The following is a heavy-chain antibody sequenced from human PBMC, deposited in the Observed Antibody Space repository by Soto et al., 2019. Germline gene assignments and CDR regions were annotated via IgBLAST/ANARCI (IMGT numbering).Heavy chain of an antibody. CDR2: ISGSGDLT. J-gene: IGHJ6*02. V-gene: IGHV3-23*01. D-gene: IGHD3-9*01. CDR1: GFTSSNYA. CDR3: AKALRYFAWLFRPWNSMDV. Sequence: GGSLRLSCAASGFTSSNYAMSWVRQAPGKGLEWVSTISGSGDLTYYADSVKGRFTISRDNSRNTLYLQMNSLRAEDTAVYYCAKALRYFAWLFRPWNSMDVWGQGTTVTVSS.